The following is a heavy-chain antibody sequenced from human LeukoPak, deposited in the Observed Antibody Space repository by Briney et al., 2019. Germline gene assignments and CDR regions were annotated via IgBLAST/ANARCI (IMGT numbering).Heavy chain of an antibody. CDR1: GFTFSSYS. Sequence: PGGSLRLSCAASGFTFSSYSMNWVRQAPGKGLEWVSSISSSSSYIYYADSAKGRFTISRDNAKNSLYLQMNSLRAEDTAVYYCASRRSGYYPGYWGQGTLVTVSS. V-gene: IGHV3-21*01. CDR2: ISSSSSYI. D-gene: IGHD3-22*01. CDR3: ASRRSGYYPGY. J-gene: IGHJ4*02.